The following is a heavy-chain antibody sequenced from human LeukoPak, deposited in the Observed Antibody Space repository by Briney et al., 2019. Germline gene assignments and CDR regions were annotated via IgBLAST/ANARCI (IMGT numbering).Heavy chain of an antibody. J-gene: IGHJ5*02. CDR1: GGSFSGYY. Sequence: KPSETLSLTCAVYGGSFSGYYWSWIRQPPGKGLEWIGEINHSGSTNYNPSLKSRVTISVDTSKNRFSLKLSSVTAADTAVYYCARAGYSSGWYNWFDPWGQGTLVTVSS. CDR3: ARAGYSSGWYNWFDP. D-gene: IGHD6-19*01. CDR2: INHSGST. V-gene: IGHV4-34*01.